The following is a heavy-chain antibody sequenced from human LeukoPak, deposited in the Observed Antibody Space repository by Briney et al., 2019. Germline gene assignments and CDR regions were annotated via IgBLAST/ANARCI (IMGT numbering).Heavy chain of an antibody. D-gene: IGHD4-17*01. CDR2: INPNSGGT. Sequence: GASVKVSCKASGYTFTGYYMHWVRQAPGQGLEWMGWINPNSGGTNYAQKFQGRVTIARDTSISTAYMALSRLRSDDTAVYYCAGDTYPPVTIEWGQGTLVTVSS. V-gene: IGHV1-2*02. J-gene: IGHJ4*02. CDR1: GYTFTGYY. CDR3: AGDTYPPVTIE.